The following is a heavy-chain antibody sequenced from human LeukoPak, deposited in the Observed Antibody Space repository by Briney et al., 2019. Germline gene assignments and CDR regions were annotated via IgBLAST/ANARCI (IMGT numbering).Heavy chain of an antibody. CDR3: ARDPVPQRDFDY. CDR2: ISAYNGNT. CDR1: GYTFTSYY. D-gene: IGHD3-10*01. Sequence: ASVKVSCKASGYTFTSYYMHWVRQAPGQGLEWMGWISAYNGNTNYAQKLQGRVTMTTDTSTSTAYMELRSLRSDDTAVYYCARDPVPQRDFDYWGQGTLVTVSS. J-gene: IGHJ4*02. V-gene: IGHV1-18*04.